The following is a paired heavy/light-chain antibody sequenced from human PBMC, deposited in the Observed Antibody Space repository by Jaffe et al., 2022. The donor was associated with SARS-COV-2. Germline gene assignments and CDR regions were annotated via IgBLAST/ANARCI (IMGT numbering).Light chain of an antibody. CDR2: DVY. V-gene: IGLV2-11*01. Sequence: QSALTQPHSVSGSPGQSVTVSCTGTYSDVGGYNFVSWYQQHPGKAPKLVIYDVYKRPSGVPDRFSGSKTGYTASLFISGLQAEDEADYYCCSFAGSLYVFGGGTRVTVL. CDR3: CSFAGSLYV. CDR1: YSDVGGYNF. J-gene: IGLJ1*01.
Heavy chain of an antibody. V-gene: IGHV5-51*01. D-gene: IGHD1-26*01. CDR1: GFTFTNYW. J-gene: IGHJ5*02. CDR3: ARALDGNFYWWFDP. Sequence: EVQLVQSGAEVKKSGESLKISCKGSGFTFTNYWIGWVRQMPGEGLEWMGIIWPGHSNAKYNPSFQGHVTISADTSIDTAYLQWSSLKASDTAIYYCARALDGNFYWWFDPPGQGTQVTVSS. CDR2: IWPGHSNA.